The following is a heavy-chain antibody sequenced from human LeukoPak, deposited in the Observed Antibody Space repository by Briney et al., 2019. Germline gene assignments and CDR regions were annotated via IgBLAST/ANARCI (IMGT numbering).Heavy chain of an antibody. CDR3: ARHQTDGDSSGYNNWFDP. V-gene: IGHV5-51*01. J-gene: IGHJ5*02. D-gene: IGHD3-22*01. CDR1: GYSFTSYW. CDR2: IYPGDSDT. Sequence: GESLKISCKGSGYSFTSYWIGWVRQMPGKGLEWMGIIYPGDSDTRYSPSFQGQVTISAGKSISTAYLQWSSLKASDTAMYYCARHQTDGDSSGYNNWFDPWGQGTLVTVSS.